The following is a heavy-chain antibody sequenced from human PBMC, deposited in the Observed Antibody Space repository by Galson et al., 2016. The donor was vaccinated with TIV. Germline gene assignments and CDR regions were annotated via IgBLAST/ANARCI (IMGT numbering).Heavy chain of an antibody. J-gene: IGHJ6*03. CDR2: IFQTGST. CDR3: ARDTSMVVTIDHFAYYMDV. D-gene: IGHD2-21*02. V-gene: IGHV4-30-2*01. Sequence: TLSLPCAVSGGSISGGAYSWRWLRQPPGKGLEWIGYIFQTGSTYYNPSLKSRVTISRDTSKNRFSLKLTSVTAADTAVYYCARDTSMVVTIDHFAYYMDVWGKGTTVTVSS. CDR1: GGSISGGAYS.